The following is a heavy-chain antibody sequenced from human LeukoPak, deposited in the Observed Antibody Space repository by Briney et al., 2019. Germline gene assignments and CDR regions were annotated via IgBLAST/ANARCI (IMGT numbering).Heavy chain of an antibody. V-gene: IGHV3-21*01. J-gene: IGHJ3*02. CDR1: GFTFSSYS. D-gene: IGHD2-2*02. CDR3: ARSSPHCSSTSCYNDAFDI. Sequence: PGGSLRDSCAASGFTFSSYSMNWVRQAPGKGLEWVSSISSSSSYIYYADSVKGRFTISRDNAKNSLYLQMNSLRAEDTAVYYCARSSPHCSSTSCYNDAFDIWGQGTMVTVSS. CDR2: ISSSSSYI.